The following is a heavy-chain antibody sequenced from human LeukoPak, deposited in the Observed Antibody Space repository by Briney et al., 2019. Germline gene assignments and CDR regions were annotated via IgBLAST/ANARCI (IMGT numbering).Heavy chain of an antibody. V-gene: IGHV3-11*01. Sequence: KSGGSLRLSCAASGFTFSDYYLSWIRQAPGKGLEWVSYISSSGSTIYYADSVKGRFTISRDNAKNSLYLQMNSLRAEDTAVYYCARETVVITYYYYYYMDVWGKGTTVTVSS. CDR2: ISSSGSTI. J-gene: IGHJ6*03. CDR3: ARETVVITYYYYYYMDV. CDR1: GFTFSDYY. D-gene: IGHD3-22*01.